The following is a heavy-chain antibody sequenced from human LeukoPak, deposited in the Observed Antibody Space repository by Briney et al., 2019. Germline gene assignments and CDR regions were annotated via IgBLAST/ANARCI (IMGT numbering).Heavy chain of an antibody. V-gene: IGHV4-4*07. CDR2: IYSSGTT. Sequence: PSETLSLTCTVSGGSISGYYWNWIRQPAGKGLEWIGRIYSSGTTDDNPSLKSRVTMSVDTSQNVVSLRMTSVTAADTAMYYCARLDSKVGAYTGPYYLDYWGLGTLVTVSS. CDR3: ARLDSKVGAYTGPYYLDY. D-gene: IGHD1-26*01. J-gene: IGHJ4*02. CDR1: GGSISGYY.